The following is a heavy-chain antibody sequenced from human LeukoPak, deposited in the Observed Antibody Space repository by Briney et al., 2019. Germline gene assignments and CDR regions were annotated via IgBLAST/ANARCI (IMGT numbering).Heavy chain of an antibody. Sequence: GGSLRLSCAGSGFTFRSYGMSWVRQALGKGLEWVSSISGYGDYTYNADSVQGRFTISRDNSKNTLYLQTNSLRAEDAAIYYCATSPDIEASGTLYYLDYWGQGTLVTVSS. D-gene: IGHD1-14*01. CDR3: ATSPDIEASGTLYYLDY. CDR1: GFTFRSYG. V-gene: IGHV3-23*01. CDR2: ISGYGDYT. J-gene: IGHJ4*02.